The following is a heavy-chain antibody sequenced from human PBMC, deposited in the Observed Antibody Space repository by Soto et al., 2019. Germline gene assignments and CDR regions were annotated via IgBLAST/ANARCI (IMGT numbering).Heavy chain of an antibody. Sequence: SETLSLTCTVSGGSISSYYWSWIRQPAGKGLEWIGRIYTSGSTNYNPSLKSRVTMSVDTSKNQFSLKLSSVTAADTAVYYCARDSQHYDFWSGYYTNYYYGMDVWGQGTTVTVSS. CDR2: IYTSGST. D-gene: IGHD3-3*01. J-gene: IGHJ6*02. V-gene: IGHV4-4*07. CDR3: ARDSQHYDFWSGYYTNYYYGMDV. CDR1: GGSISSYY.